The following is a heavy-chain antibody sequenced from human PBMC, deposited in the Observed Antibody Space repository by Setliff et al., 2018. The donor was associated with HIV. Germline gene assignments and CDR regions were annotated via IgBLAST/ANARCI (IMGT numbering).Heavy chain of an antibody. CDR2: ISAYNGNT. V-gene: IGHV1-18*01. Sequence: ASVKVSCKASGYTFTGYGISWVRQAPGQGLEWMGWISAYNGNTNYAQKLQGRVTMTTDTSTSTAYMELRSLRSDDTAVYYCARGGGGYNFWSGYPSFDYWGQGTQVTVSS. CDR1: GYTFTGYG. D-gene: IGHD3-3*01. CDR3: ARGGGGYNFWSGYPSFDY. J-gene: IGHJ4*02.